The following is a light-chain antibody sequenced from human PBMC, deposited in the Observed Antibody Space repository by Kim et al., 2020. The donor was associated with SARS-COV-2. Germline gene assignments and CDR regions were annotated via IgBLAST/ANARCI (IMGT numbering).Light chain of an antibody. V-gene: IGKV3-15*01. CDR1: QSVSSN. Sequence: EIVMTQSPVTLSVSPGERATLSCRASQSVSSNLAWYQQKPGQAPRLLFFGASTRATDIPARFSGSGSGTEFTLTISSLLSEDFAIYYCQQYNTWPYTFGQGTKLEI. J-gene: IGKJ2*01. CDR2: GAS. CDR3: QQYNTWPYT.